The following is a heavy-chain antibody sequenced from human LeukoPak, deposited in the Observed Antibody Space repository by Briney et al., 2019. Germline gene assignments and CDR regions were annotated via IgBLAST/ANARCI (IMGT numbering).Heavy chain of an antibody. D-gene: IGHD3-16*01. CDR1: GGSISSGDYY. CDR2: IYYSGST. V-gene: IGHV4-30-4*01. Sequence: SETLSLTCTVSGGSISSGDYYWSWIRQPPGKGLEWIGYIYYSGSTYYNPSLKSRVTISVDTSKNQFSPKLSSVTAADTAVYYCARDSARYGGWFDPWGQGTLVTVSS. CDR3: ARDSARYGGWFDP. J-gene: IGHJ5*02.